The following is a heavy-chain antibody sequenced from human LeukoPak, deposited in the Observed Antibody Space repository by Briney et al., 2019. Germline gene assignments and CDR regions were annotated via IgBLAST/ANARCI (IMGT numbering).Heavy chain of an antibody. V-gene: IGHV3-23*01. CDR2: LSGSGGST. D-gene: IGHD3-10*01. Sequence: GGSLRLSCAASGFSFSNYAMTWVRQAPGKGLEWVSGLSGSGGSTHYADSVKGRFTISRDNAKNSLYLQMNSLRAEDTAVYYCARGPRGELFDYYFDYWGQGTLVTVSS. CDR1: GFSFSNYA. J-gene: IGHJ4*02. CDR3: ARGPRGELFDYYFDY.